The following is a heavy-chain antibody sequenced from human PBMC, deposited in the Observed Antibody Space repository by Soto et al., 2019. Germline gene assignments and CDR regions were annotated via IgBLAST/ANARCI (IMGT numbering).Heavy chain of an antibody. CDR2: IYHSGST. CDR3: ARGMTTVTTFDY. J-gene: IGHJ4*02. CDR1: GGSISSGGYS. V-gene: IGHV4-30-2*01. Sequence: QLQLQESGSGLVKPSQTLSLTCAGSGGSISSGGYSWSWIRQPPGKGLEWIGYIYHSGSTYYNPSLQSRVTITVDRSKNQVSLKLSSVTAADTAVYYCARGMTTVTTFDYWGQGTLVTVSS. D-gene: IGHD4-17*01.